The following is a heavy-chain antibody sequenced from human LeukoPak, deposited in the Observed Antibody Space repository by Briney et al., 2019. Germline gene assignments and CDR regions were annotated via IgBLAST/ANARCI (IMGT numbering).Heavy chain of an antibody. CDR2: IVVGSGNT. J-gene: IGHJ4*02. Sequence: SVKVSCEASGFTFTSSAVQWVRQARGQRLEWIGWIVVGSGNTNYAQKFQERVTITRDMSTSTAYMELSSLRSEDTAVYYCAAEGGDGYNFSCYWGQGTLVTVSS. CDR3: AAEGGDGYNFSCY. D-gene: IGHD5-24*01. V-gene: IGHV1-58*01. CDR1: GFTFTSSA.